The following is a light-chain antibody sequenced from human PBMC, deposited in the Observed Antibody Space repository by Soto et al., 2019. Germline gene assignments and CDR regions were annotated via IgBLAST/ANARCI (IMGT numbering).Light chain of an antibody. CDR3: YSNSAYTTLWV. CDR1: ASDIGNYNY. Sequence: QSALTQPASVSGSPGPSITISCTGTASDIGNYNYVSWYQVHPGKATKLLIYGVSNRPSGVSNRFSGSKSGNAASLTISVLQDEDEADYYCYSNSAYTTLWVFGGGTKLTVL. J-gene: IGLJ3*02. CDR2: GVS. V-gene: IGLV2-14*01.